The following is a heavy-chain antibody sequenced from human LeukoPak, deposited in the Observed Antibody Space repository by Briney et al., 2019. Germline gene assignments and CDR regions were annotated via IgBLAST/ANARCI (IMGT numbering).Heavy chain of an antibody. Sequence: PGGSLRLSCAASGFTVSSYEMNWVRQAPGKGLEWVSYISSSVSTIYYADSVKGRCTICRDNAKNSLYLQMHSLRAEDTAVYHCARGNWADDGYFDYWGQGTLVTVSS. CDR3: ARGNWADDGYFDY. V-gene: IGHV3-48*03. D-gene: IGHD7-27*01. CDR1: GFTVSSYE. CDR2: ISSSVSTI. J-gene: IGHJ4*02.